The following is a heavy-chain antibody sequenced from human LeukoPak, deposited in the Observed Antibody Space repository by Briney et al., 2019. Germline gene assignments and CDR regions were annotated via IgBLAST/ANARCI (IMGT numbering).Heavy chain of an antibody. D-gene: IGHD5-18*01. Sequence: GASVKVSCKASGYTFTSYYMHWVRQAPGQGLEWMGGIIPIFGTANYAQKFQGRVTITADKSTSTAYMELSSLRSEDTAVYYCARSRAVDTTPLGYWGQGTLVTVSS. CDR1: GYTFTSYY. CDR3: ARSRAVDTTPLGY. CDR2: IIPIFGTA. V-gene: IGHV1-69*06. J-gene: IGHJ4*02.